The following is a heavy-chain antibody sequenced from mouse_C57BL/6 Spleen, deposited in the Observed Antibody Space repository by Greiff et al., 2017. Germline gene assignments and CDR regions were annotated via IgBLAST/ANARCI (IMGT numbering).Heavy chain of an antibody. V-gene: IGHV14-4*01. CDR3: TPYTGGFAY. CDR1: GFNIKDDY. J-gene: IGHJ3*01. CDR2: IDPENGDT. D-gene: IGHD2-12*01. Sequence: EVQLQQSGAELVRPGASVKLSCTASGFNIKDDYMHWVKQRPEQGLEWIGWIDPENGDTEYASKFQGKATITADTSSNTAYLQLSSLTSEDTAVYYCTPYTGGFAYWGQGTLVTVSA.